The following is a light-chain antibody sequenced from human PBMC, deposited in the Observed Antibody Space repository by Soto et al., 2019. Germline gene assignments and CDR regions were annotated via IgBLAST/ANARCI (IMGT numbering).Light chain of an antibody. V-gene: IGKV2-28*01. CDR3: LQALQTPPT. CDR1: QSLLHSDGYNS. J-gene: IGKJ5*01. CDR2: LGS. Sequence: DIVMTQSPFFLAVTPGEPASISCRSSQSLLHSDGYNSLDWYLQKPGQSPQRLIYLGSNRASGVPDRFSGSGSGTEFTLTISRVRAEDVGVYYCLQALQTPPTFGQGTRLEIE.